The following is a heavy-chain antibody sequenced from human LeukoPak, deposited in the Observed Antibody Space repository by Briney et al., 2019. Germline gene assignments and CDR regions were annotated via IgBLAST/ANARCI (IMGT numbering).Heavy chain of an antibody. Sequence: GGSLRLSCAASGFAFSRYWMHWIRQASGKGLEWVSAIYTDGTTKMYADSVKGRFTISRDNAKNTLYLQMNSLSVEDTAVYYCASLVVTDDWAFDIWGQGTMVTVSS. CDR1: GFAFSRYW. V-gene: IGHV3-74*03. CDR3: ASLVVTDDWAFDI. CDR2: IYTDGTTK. D-gene: IGHD2-21*02. J-gene: IGHJ3*02.